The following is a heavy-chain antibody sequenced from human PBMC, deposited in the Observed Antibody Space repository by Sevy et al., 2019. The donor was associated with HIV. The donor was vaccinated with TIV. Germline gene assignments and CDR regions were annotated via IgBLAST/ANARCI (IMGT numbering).Heavy chain of an antibody. D-gene: IGHD1-26*01. J-gene: IGHJ3*02. V-gene: IGHV3-7*03. Sequence: GGSLRLSCAASGFTFSSYWMSWVRQAPGKGLEWVANIKQDGREKYYVDSVKGRFTISRDNAKNSLYLQMNSLRAEDTAVYYCAREGGGSYSDAFDIWGQGTMVTVSS. CDR3: AREGGGSYSDAFDI. CDR2: IKQDGREK. CDR1: GFTFSSYW.